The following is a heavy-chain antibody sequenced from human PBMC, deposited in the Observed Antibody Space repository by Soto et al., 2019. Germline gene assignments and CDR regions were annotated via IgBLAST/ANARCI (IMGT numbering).Heavy chain of an antibody. CDR3: AKARLVVPAAMPDDFDY. V-gene: IGHV3-23*01. CDR2: ISGSGGST. D-gene: IGHD2-2*01. Sequence: EVQLLESGGGLVQPGGSLRLSCAASGFTFSSYAMSWVRQAPGKGLEWVSAISGSGGSTYYADSVKGRFTISRDNSKNTLYLQMNSLRADDRAVYYCAKARLVVPAAMPDDFDYWGQGTLVTVSS. CDR1: GFTFSSYA. J-gene: IGHJ4*02.